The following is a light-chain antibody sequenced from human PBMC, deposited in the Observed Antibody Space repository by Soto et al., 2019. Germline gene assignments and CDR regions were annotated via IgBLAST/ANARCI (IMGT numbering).Light chain of an antibody. V-gene: IGLV1-44*01. Sequence: QSVLTQPPSASGTPGQRVTISCSGSRSSIGSNTVNWYQHLPGTAPKLLIYSNNHRPSGVPDRFSASKTGASASLAISGLQSEDEGDYYCAAWDASLGGVYVFGTGTKLTVL. CDR3: AAWDASLGGVYV. J-gene: IGLJ1*01. CDR2: SNN. CDR1: RSSIGSNT.